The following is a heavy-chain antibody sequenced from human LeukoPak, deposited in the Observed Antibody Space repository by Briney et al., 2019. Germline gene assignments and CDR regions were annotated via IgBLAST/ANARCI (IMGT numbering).Heavy chain of an antibody. CDR3: ARVGITPPGAYYYFYMDV. V-gene: IGHV1-18*01. D-gene: IGHD2-15*01. CDR1: GYTFTGYG. CDR2: ISADKGKT. J-gene: IGHJ6*03. Sequence: GASVKVSCKASGYTFTGYGISWVRQAPGQGLEWMGWISADKGKTNYAQKVQDRVTMTTDTYTRTAYLELRSLRSDDTAVYYCARVGITPPGAYYYFYMDVRGQGTPVTVSS.